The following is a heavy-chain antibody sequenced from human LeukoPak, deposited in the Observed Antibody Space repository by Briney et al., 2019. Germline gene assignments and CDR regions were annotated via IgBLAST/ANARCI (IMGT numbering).Heavy chain of an antibody. CDR1: GFTFSSYS. CDR3: AREAVAGDSGDFQH. Sequence: GGSLRLSCAASGFTFSSYSMNWVRHAPGTWLEWVSSISSSSSYIYYADSVKGRFTISRDNAKNSLYLQMNSLRAEDTAVYYCAREAVAGDSGDFQHWGQGTLFTVSS. V-gene: IGHV3-21*01. J-gene: IGHJ1*01. D-gene: IGHD6-19*01. CDR2: ISSSSSYI.